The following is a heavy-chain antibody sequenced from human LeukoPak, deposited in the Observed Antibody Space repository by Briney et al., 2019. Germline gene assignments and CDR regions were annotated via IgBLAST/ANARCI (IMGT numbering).Heavy chain of an antibody. Sequence: GGSLRLSCAASGFTFSSFVMSWVRQAPGKGLEWVSGISGSGDSTYYADSMRGRITISRDNAKNTLYLQMNSLRAEDTAVYYCAKGVYDILTGYDHWGQGTLVTVSS. V-gene: IGHV3-23*01. CDR1: GFTFSSFV. J-gene: IGHJ4*02. CDR2: ISGSGDST. CDR3: AKGVYDILTGYDH. D-gene: IGHD3-9*01.